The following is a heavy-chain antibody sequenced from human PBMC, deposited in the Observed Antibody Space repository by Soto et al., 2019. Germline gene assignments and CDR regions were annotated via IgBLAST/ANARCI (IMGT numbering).Heavy chain of an antibody. Sequence: QVQLVQSGAEVKKPGASVKVSCKASGYTFTSYAMHWVRQAPGQRLEWMGWINAGNGNTKYSQKFQGRVTITRDTSAITAYMELSSLRSEDTAVYYCAREQQLVFALEGDAFDSWGQGTMVTVSS. CDR1: GYTFTSYA. CDR3: AREQQLVFALEGDAFDS. J-gene: IGHJ3*02. V-gene: IGHV1-3*01. CDR2: INAGNGNT. D-gene: IGHD6-13*01.